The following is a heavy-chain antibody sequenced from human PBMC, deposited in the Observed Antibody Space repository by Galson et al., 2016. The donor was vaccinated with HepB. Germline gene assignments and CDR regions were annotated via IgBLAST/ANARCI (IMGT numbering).Heavy chain of an antibody. D-gene: IGHD3-10*01. CDR1: GFTFSSYG. V-gene: IGHV3-30*18. Sequence: SLRLSRAASGFTFSSYGMHWVRQAPGKGLEWVAFISYDGSNKYYADSVKGRFSISRDNSKNTLYLQMNSLKTEDTAVYYCAKDLEYFYYGSGSSFDYWGQGTLVTVSS. CDR2: ISYDGSNK. J-gene: IGHJ4*02. CDR3: AKDLEYFYYGSGSSFDY.